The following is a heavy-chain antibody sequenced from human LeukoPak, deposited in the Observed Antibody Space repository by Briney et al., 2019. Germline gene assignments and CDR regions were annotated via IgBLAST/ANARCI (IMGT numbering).Heavy chain of an antibody. CDR3: ARWAVYYYYYMDV. CDR1: GFTFSSYS. Sequence: KPGGSLRLSCAASGFTFSSYSMNWVRQAPGKGLEWVSSISSSSSYIYHADSVKGRFTISRDNAKNSLYLQMNSLRAEDTAVYYCARWAVYYYYYMDVWGKGTTVTVPS. CDR2: ISSSSSYI. V-gene: IGHV3-21*01. J-gene: IGHJ6*03. D-gene: IGHD6-19*01.